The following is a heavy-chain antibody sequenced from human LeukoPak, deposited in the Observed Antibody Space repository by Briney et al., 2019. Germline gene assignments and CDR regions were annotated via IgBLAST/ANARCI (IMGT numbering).Heavy chain of an antibody. CDR3: AFGLYYDFWSGYRDYFDY. CDR1: GFTFSNYW. CDR2: ISSSSSYI. Sequence: PGGSLRLSCAASGFTFSNYWMNWVRQAPGKGLEWVSSISSSSSYIYYADSVKGRFTISRDNAKNSLYLQMNSLRAEDTAVYYCAFGLYYDFWSGYRDYFDYWGQGTLVTVSS. J-gene: IGHJ4*02. D-gene: IGHD3-3*01. V-gene: IGHV3-21*01.